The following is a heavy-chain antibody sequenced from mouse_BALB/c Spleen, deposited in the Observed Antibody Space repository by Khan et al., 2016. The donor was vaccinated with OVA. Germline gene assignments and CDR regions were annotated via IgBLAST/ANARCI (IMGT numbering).Heavy chain of an antibody. CDR3: ARGYFGNYEFAY. J-gene: IGHJ3*01. CDR1: GYTFTSYW. D-gene: IGHD2-1*01. V-gene: IGHV1S132*01. Sequence: QVQLQQSGAELVKPGASVKLSCKTSGYTFTSYWIQWVKQRPGQGLGWIGQIFPGTGTTYYNENFKGKATLTVDTSSNTAYMQFGSLTSEDSAVYFCARGYFGNYEFAYWGQGTLVTVS. CDR2: IFPGTGTT.